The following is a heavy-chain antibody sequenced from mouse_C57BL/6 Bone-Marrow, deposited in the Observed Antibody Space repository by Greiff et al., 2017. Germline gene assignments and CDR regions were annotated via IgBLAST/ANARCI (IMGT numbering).Heavy chain of an antibody. D-gene: IGHD1-1*01. CDR2: ISSGGSYS. Sequence: EVMLVESGGDLVKPGGSLKLSCAASGFTFSSYGMSWVRQTPDNRLEWVATISSGGSYSYYPDSVKGRFTISRDNAKNTLYLRMSSLESEATAMYYSARFTTVCDYWGQGTTLTVSS. CDR1: GFTFSSYG. CDR3: ARFTTVCDY. J-gene: IGHJ2*01. V-gene: IGHV5-6*01.